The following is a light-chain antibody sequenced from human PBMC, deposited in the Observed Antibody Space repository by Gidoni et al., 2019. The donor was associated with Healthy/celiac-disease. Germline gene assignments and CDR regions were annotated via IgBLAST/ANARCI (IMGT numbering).Light chain of an antibody. CDR2: YDS. J-gene: IGLJ2*01. Sequence: SYVLTQPPSVAVAPVKTAMITCGGNNIGSKSVHWYRQKPGQAPVLVIYYDSDRPSGIPERFSGSNSGNTATLTISRVEAGDEADYYCQVWDSSSDHVVFGGGTKLTVL. CDR1: NIGSKS. V-gene: IGLV3-21*04. CDR3: QVWDSSSDHVV.